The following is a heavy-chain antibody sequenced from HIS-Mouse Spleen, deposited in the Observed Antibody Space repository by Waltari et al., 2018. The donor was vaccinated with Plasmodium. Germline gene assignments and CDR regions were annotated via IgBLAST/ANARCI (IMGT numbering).Heavy chain of an antibody. Sequence: QVQLQESGPGLVKPSQTLSLTCTVSGGSISSGAYYWSWIRQHPGKGLEWIWYIYYSGSTYYNPSLKSRVAIAVYTSKTQFALNLSSVTAADTAVYYWVRCVGNWFDPWGQGTLVTVSS. D-gene: IGHD3-10*01. J-gene: IGHJ5*02. CDR3: VRCVGNWFDP. V-gene: IGHV4-31*03. CDR1: GGSISSGAYY. CDR2: IYYSGST.